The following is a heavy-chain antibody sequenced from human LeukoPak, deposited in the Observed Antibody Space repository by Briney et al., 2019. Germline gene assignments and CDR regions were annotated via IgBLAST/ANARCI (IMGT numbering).Heavy chain of an antibody. CDR1: GFTFSSYA. J-gene: IGHJ4*02. D-gene: IGHD3-22*01. CDR2: ISYDGSNK. V-gene: IGHV3-30-3*01. Sequence: GGSLRLSCAASGFTFSSYAMHWVRQAPGKGLEWVAVISYDGSNKYYADSVKGRFTISRDNSKNTLYLQMNSLRAEDTAVYYCAKDFVDYDSSGYLDYWGQGTLVTVSS. CDR3: AKDFVDYDSSGYLDY.